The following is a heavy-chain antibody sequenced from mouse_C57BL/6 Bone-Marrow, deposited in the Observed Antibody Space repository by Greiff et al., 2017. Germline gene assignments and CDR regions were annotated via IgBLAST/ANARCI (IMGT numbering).Heavy chain of an antibody. CDR3: AIPLYYYGSMWFAY. D-gene: IGHD1-1*01. J-gene: IGHJ3*01. CDR1: GYTFTSYW. V-gene: IGHV1-59*01. CDR2: IDPSDSYT. Sequence: VQLQQPGAELVRPGTSVKLSCKASGYTFTSYWMHWVKQRPGQGLEWIGVIDPSDSYTNYNQKFKGKATLTVDTSSSTAYMQLSTLTSEDSAVYYCAIPLYYYGSMWFAYWCQGTLVTVSA.